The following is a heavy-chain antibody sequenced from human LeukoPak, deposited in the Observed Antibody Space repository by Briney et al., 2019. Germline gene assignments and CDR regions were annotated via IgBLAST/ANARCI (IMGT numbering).Heavy chain of an antibody. CDR1: GGSISSDNYS. D-gene: IGHD3-10*01. V-gene: IGHV4-61*02. CDR2: IYTSGST. Sequence: SETLSLTCTVSGGSISSDNYSWSWIRQPAGKGLEWIGRIYTSGSTNFNPSLKSRVTISVDTSKKQFSLKLSSVTAADTAVYYCARAAGDSPPYYYYMDVWGKGTTVTVSS. CDR3: ARAAGDSPPYYYYMDV. J-gene: IGHJ6*03.